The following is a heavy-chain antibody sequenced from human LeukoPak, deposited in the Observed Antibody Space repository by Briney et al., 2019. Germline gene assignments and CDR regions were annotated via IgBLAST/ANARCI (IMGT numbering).Heavy chain of an antibody. CDR1: GFTFTNYS. CDR2: ISSSSTYK. V-gene: IGHV3-21*01. J-gene: IGHJ5*02. D-gene: IGHD3-10*01. Sequence: GGSLRLSCAASGFTFTNYSMNWVRQTPGKGLEWVSSISSSSTYKYCADSVKGRFTISRDNARNSLYLQMNSLRVDDTAVYYCYPHYYGSGNLNWFDPWGQGTLVTVSS. CDR3: YPHYYGSGNLNWFDP.